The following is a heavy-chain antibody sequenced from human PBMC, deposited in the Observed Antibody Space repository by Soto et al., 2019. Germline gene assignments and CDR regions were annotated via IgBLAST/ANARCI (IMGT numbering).Heavy chain of an antibody. Sequence: PSETLSLTCTVSGGSVSSGSYYWSWIRQPPGKGLEWIGYIYYSGSTNYNPSLKSRVTIIVDTSNNQFFLKLRSVTAADTAVYYCARMSLWFGELSWWFDPWGQGTXVTVSS. CDR2: IYYSGST. J-gene: IGHJ5*02. CDR3: ARMSLWFGELSWWFDP. D-gene: IGHD3-10*01. V-gene: IGHV4-61*01. CDR1: GGSVSSGSYY.